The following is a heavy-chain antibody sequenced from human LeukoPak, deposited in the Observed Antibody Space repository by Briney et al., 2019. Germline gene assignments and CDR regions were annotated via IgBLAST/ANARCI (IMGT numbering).Heavy chain of an antibody. CDR3: AKDVEYSSSAYFDY. J-gene: IGHJ4*02. V-gene: IGHV3-20*04. CDR2: INWNGGST. CDR1: GFTFDDYG. Sequence: GGSLRLSCAASGFTFDDYGMSWVRQGPGKGLEWVSSINWNGGSTGYADSVKGRFTISRDSAKNSLYLQMNSLRAEDTAVYYCAKDVEYSSSAYFDYWGQGTLVTVSS. D-gene: IGHD6-6*01.